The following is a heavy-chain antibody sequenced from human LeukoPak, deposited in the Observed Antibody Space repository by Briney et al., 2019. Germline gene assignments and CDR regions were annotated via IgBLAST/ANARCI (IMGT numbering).Heavy chain of an antibody. V-gene: IGHV4-61*05. CDR3: ASCPWFGEDVGY. CDR2: IYYTGNT. Sequence: PSETLSLTCAVSGASISGSNYYWNWLRQPPGTGLEWLGYIYYTGNTNYNPSLKSRVTISVDTSKNQFSLKLSSVTAADTAVYYCASCPWFGEDVGYWGQGTLVTVSS. D-gene: IGHD3-10*01. CDR1: GASISGSNYY. J-gene: IGHJ4*02.